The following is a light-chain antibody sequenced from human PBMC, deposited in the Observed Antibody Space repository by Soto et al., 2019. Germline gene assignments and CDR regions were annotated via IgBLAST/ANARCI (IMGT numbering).Light chain of an antibody. V-gene: IGKV1-39*01. CDR1: QSISSY. CDR3: QQSYSNFVT. Sequence: EIQIARCPSSLSSSVGDRAAITCGASQSISSYLNWYQQKPGKAPKLLIYAASSLQSGVTSRFSGSGSGTDFTLTISSLQPEDFATYYCQQSYSNFVTFGPGTRLDIK. CDR2: AAS. J-gene: IGKJ5*01.